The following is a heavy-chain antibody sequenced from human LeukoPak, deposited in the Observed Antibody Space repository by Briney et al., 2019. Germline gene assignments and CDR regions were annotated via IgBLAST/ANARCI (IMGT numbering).Heavy chain of an antibody. CDR3: AREWQGGIAAAGTRIEGGY. V-gene: IGHV3-7*01. CDR2: IKQDGSEK. D-gene: IGHD6-13*01. CDR1: GFGVSGYW. Sequence: GGFLRLSCAVSGFGVSGYWMTWVRQAPGKGLEWVANIKQDGSEKNYVDSVKGRFTISRDNAENSLFLQMNSLRVEDTAVYYCAREWQGGIAAAGTRIEGGYWGQGTLVAVSS. J-gene: IGHJ4*02.